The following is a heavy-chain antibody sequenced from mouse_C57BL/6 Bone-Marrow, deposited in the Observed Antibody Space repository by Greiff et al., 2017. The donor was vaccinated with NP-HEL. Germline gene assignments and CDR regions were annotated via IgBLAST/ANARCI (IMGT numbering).Heavy chain of an antibody. CDR2: IDPEDGDT. CDR1: GFNIKDYY. D-gene: IGHD1-1*01. J-gene: IGHJ1*03. V-gene: IGHV14-1*01. Sequence: VQLQQSGAELVRPGASVKLSCTASGFNIKDYYMHWVKQRPEQGLEWIGRIDPEDGDTEYAPKFQGKATMTADTSSNTAFLQLSSLTSEDTAVYYCTTKAVVATEYFDVWGTGTTVTVSS. CDR3: TTKAVVATEYFDV.